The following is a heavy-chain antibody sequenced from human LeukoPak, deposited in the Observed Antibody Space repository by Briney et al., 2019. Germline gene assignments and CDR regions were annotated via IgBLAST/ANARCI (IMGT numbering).Heavy chain of an antibody. CDR3: ARRAGAYSHPYDY. Sequence: SETLSLTCTVSGGSISSYYWSWIRQPPGKGLEWIGYIYYSGSTNYNPSLKSRVTISVDASKNQFSLKLSSVTAADTAVYYCARRAGAYSHPYDYWGQGTLVTVSS. V-gene: IGHV4-59*01. CDR2: IYYSGST. J-gene: IGHJ4*02. CDR1: GGSISSYY. D-gene: IGHD4/OR15-4a*01.